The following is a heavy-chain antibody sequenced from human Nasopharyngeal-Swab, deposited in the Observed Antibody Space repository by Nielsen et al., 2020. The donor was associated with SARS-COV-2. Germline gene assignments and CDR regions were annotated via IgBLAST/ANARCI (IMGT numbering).Heavy chain of an antibody. Sequence: GESLKISCQVSGDRFTNEWIGWVRQMPGKGMEYMGIIYPGDSETRYSPSFQGQVTISADKSINTVYLQWGSLKASDSAMYYCGRCRDGYANPGFDYWGQGTLVTVSS. CDR3: GRCRDGYANPGFDY. V-gene: IGHV5-51*01. D-gene: IGHD5-24*01. J-gene: IGHJ4*02. CDR2: IYPGDSET. CDR1: GDRFTNEW.